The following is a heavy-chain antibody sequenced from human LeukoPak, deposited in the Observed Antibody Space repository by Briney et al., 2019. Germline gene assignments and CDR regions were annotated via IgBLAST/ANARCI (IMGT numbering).Heavy chain of an antibody. V-gene: IGHV3-7*01. D-gene: IGHD6-19*01. CDR1: GFTFSSYW. Sequence: GGSLRLSCAASGFTFSSYWMSWVRQAPGKGLEGVANIKQDGSEKYYVDSVKGRFTISRDNAKNSLYLQMNSLRAEDTAVYYCAREDSGWSAGDAFDIWGQGTMVTVSS. CDR3: AREDSGWSAGDAFDI. J-gene: IGHJ3*02. CDR2: IKQDGSEK.